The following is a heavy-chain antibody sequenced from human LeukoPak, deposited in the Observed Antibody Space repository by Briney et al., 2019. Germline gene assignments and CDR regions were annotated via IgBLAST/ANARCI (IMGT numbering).Heavy chain of an antibody. CDR1: GYTFTSYG. CDR2: ISAYNGNT. CDR3: ARDTYCSGGSCYQQSYYYGMDV. J-gene: IGHJ6*04. V-gene: IGHV1-18*04. D-gene: IGHD2-15*01. Sequence: GASVKVSYKASGYTFTSYGISWVRQAPGQGLEWMGWISAYNGNTNYAQKLQGRVTMTTDTSTSTAYMELRSLRSDDTAVYYCARDTYCSGGSCYQQSYYYGMDVWGKGTTVTVSS.